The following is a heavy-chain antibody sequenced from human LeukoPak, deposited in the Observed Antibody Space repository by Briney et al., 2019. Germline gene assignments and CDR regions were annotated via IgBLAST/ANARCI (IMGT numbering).Heavy chain of an antibody. CDR3: AKYYYDSSGYYDAAPLDS. CDR2: ISDNAYTT. CDR1: GFTFSTYA. J-gene: IGHJ4*02. Sequence: GGSLRLSCAASGFTFSTYAMSWVRQAPGKGLEWVSSISDNAYTTYYADSVRGRFTISRDNSKNTLYLQVIGLRAEDTAIYFCAKYYYDSSGYYDAAPLDSWGQGTLVTVFS. D-gene: IGHD3-22*01. V-gene: IGHV3-23*01.